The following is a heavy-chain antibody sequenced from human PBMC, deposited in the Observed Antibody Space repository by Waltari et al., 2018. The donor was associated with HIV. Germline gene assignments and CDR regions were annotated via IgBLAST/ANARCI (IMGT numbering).Heavy chain of an antibody. D-gene: IGHD6-13*01. Sequence: QVQLLQSGAEVKKPGPSVQVSCKASGYTFTGYYMHWVRQAPGQGLEWMGRINPNSGGTNYAQKFQGRVTMTRDTSISTAYMGLSRLRSDDTAVYYCARLAAAGGWFDPWGQGTLVTVSS. J-gene: IGHJ5*02. CDR3: ARLAAAGGWFDP. V-gene: IGHV1-2*06. CDR1: GYTFTGYY. CDR2: INPNSGGT.